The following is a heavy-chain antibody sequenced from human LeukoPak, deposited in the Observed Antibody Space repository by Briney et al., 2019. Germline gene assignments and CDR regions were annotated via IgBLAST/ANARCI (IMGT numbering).Heavy chain of an antibody. J-gene: IGHJ4*02. D-gene: IGHD3-22*01. CDR1: GFTVSSNY. CDR3: AREGVRVYDSSGYPNDY. Sequence: GGSLRLSCAAPGFTVSSNYMSWVRQAPGKGLEWVSLIYSGGSTYYADSVKGRFTISRDNSKNTLYLQMNSLRAEDTAVYYCAREGVRVYDSSGYPNDYWGQGTLVTVSS. V-gene: IGHV3-53*01. CDR2: IYSGGST.